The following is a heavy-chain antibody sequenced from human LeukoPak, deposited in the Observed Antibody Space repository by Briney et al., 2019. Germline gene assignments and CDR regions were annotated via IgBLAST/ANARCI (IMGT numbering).Heavy chain of an antibody. J-gene: IGHJ4*02. CDR1: GGSFSGYY. CDR3: ARGGRDDYVWGSYRRKIDY. CDR2: INHSGST. V-gene: IGHV4-34*01. Sequence: PSETLSLTCAVYGGSFSGYYWSWIRQPPGKGLEWIGEINHSGSTNYNPSLKSRVTISVDTSKNQFSLKLSSVTAADTAVYYCARGGRDDYVWGSYRRKIDYWGQGTLVTVSS. D-gene: IGHD3-16*02.